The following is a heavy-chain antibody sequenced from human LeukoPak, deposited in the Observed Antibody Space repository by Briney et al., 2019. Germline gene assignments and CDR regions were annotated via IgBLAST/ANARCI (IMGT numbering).Heavy chain of an antibody. Sequence: PSETLSLTCTVSGASITNYYWSWIRQSAGKGLEWIGRIYPSGSTHSSPSLKSRVTMSLDTSKNQFSLGLSSVTAADTAVYYCARVRPNWNDGTFDYWGQGTLVTVSS. CDR3: ARVRPNWNDGTFDY. D-gene: IGHD1-1*01. CDR2: IYPSGST. CDR1: GASITNYY. J-gene: IGHJ4*02. V-gene: IGHV4-4*07.